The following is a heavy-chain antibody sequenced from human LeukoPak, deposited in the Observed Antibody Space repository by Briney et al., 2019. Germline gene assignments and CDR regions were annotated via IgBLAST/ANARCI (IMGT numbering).Heavy chain of an antibody. CDR2: ISSSGSTI. D-gene: IGHD6-19*01. Sequence: QSGGSLRLSCAASGFTFSSYSMSWVRQAPGKGLEWVSYISSSGSTIYYADSVKGRFTISRDNAKNSLYLQMNSLRAEDTAVYYCARDGYSSGWYDGGVVDYWGQGTLVTVSS. V-gene: IGHV3-48*04. CDR1: GFTFSSYS. J-gene: IGHJ4*02. CDR3: ARDGYSSGWYDGGVVDY.